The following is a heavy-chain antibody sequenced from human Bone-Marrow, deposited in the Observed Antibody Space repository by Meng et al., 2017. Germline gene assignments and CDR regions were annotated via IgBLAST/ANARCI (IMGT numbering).Heavy chain of an antibody. CDR3: ARHMNSGTYPMDV. J-gene: IGHJ6*02. CDR1: GGSISNYF. CDR2: LSYSGSA. Sequence: SETLSLTCTVSGGSISNYFWSWIRQPPGKGLEWIAYLSYSGSADYSPSLKSRVTISVDTSKNQFSLKLNSVTAADTAVYYCARHMNSGTYPMDVWGRGTAATVSS. V-gene: IGHV4-59*01. D-gene: IGHD1-26*01.